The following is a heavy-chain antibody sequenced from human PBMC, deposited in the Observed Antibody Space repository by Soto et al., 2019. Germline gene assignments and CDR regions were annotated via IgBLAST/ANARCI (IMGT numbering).Heavy chain of an antibody. CDR3: ARADCSSTSCYGGGNYFDY. D-gene: IGHD2-2*01. CDR1: GGSIGSGGYY. CDR2: IYYSGST. J-gene: IGHJ4*02. Sequence: QVQLQESGPGLVKPSQTLSLTCTVSGGSIGSGGYYWSWIRQHQGKGLEWIGYIYYSGSTYYNPSRKSRVTISVDTSKNQFSLKLSSVTAADTAVYYCARADCSSTSCYGGGNYFDYWGQGTLVTVSS. V-gene: IGHV4-31*03.